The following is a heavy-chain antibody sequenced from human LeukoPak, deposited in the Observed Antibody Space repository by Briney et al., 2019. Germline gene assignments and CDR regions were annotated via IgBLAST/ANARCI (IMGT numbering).Heavy chain of an antibody. D-gene: IGHD3-3*01. CDR3: ARGGTIFGVLTH. J-gene: IGHJ4*02. V-gene: IGHV4-61*02. Sequence: SQTLSLTCTVSGGSISSGSYYWSWIRQPAGKGLEWIGRIYTSGTTNYNPSLKSRVTMSVDTSKNQISLRLSSVTAADTAVYYCARGGTIFGVLTHWGQGTLATVSS. CDR2: IYTSGTT. CDR1: GGSISSGSYY.